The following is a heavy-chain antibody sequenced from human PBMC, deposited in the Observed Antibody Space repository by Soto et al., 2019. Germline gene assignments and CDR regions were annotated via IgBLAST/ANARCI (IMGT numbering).Heavy chain of an antibody. V-gene: IGHV3-15*07. CDR1: GFTFSNAW. D-gene: IGHD3-3*01. CDR3: TTDGRYDFWSGYYSYYYGMDV. CDR2: IKSKTDGGTT. Sequence: GGSLRLSCAASGFTFSNAWMNWVRQAPGKGLEWVGRIKSKTDGGTTDYAAPVKGRFTISRDDSKNTLYLQMNSLKTEDTAVYYCTTDGRYDFWSGYYSYYYGMDVWGQGTTVTVSS. J-gene: IGHJ6*02.